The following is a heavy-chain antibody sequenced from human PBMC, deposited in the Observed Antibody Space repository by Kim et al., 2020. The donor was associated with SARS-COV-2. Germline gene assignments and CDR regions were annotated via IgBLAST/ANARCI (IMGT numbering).Heavy chain of an antibody. CDR3: ARHRHDSSGYYFDS. V-gene: IGHV4-39*01. CDR1: GGSISIKTYN. D-gene: IGHD3-22*01. CDR2: IYFSGST. Sequence: SETLSLTCSVSGGSISIKTYNWGWVRQPPGRGLEWIGSIYFSGSTFYDPSLKSRLSISVDTSKDQFSLNLSSVTAADTAVYYCARHRHDSSGYYFDSWGQGTLVTVFS. J-gene: IGHJ4*02.